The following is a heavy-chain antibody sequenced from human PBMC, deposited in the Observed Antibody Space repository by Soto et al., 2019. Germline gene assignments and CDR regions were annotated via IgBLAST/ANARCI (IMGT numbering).Heavy chain of an antibody. V-gene: IGHV4-61*01. D-gene: IGHD3-22*01. CDR1: GGSVSSGSYY. Sequence: SETLSLTCTVSGGSVSSGSYYWSWIRQPPGKGLEWIGYIYYSGSTNYNPSLKSRVTISVDTSKNQFSLKLNSVTAADTAVYYCARVGPWVPYYYDSSPYTFENWFDPWGQGTLVTVS. CDR2: IYYSGST. J-gene: IGHJ5*02. CDR3: ARVGPWVPYYYDSSPYTFENWFDP.